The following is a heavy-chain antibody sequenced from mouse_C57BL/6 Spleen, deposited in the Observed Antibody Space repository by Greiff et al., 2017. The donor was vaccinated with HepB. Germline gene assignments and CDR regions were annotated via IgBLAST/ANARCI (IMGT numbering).Heavy chain of an antibody. CDR3: ARSYYGSSPYYFDY. CDR2: IYPSDSET. D-gene: IGHD1-1*01. Sequence: QVQLKQPGAELVRPGSSVKLSCKASGYTFTSYWMDWVKQRPGQGLEWIGNIYPSDSETHYNQKFKDKATLTVDKSSSTAYMQLSSLTSEDSAVYYCARSYYGSSPYYFDYWGQGTTLTVSS. J-gene: IGHJ2*01. CDR1: GYTFTSYW. V-gene: IGHV1-61*01.